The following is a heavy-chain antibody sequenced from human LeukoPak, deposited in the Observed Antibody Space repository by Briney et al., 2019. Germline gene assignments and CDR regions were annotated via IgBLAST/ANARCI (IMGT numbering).Heavy chain of an antibody. J-gene: IGHJ4*02. D-gene: IGHD6-19*01. CDR3: ARARFTGYSSGWYVY. V-gene: IGHV3-74*01. CDR1: GFTFSSYW. CDR2: INSDGSST. Sequence: GGSLRLSCAASGFTFSSYWMHWVRQAPGKGLVWVSRINSDGSSTSYADSVKGRFTISRDNAKNTLYLQMNSLRAEDTAVYYCARARFTGYSSGWYVYWGQGTLVTVSS.